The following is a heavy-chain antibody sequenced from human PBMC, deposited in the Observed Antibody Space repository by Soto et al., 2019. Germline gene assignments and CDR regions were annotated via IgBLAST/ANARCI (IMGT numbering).Heavy chain of an antibody. CDR3: ASSLL. V-gene: IGHV3-7*01. J-gene: IGHJ4*02. CDR1: GFTFSRYW. Sequence: EVQMVESGGGLVQPGGSLRLSCAASGFTFSRYWMYWVRQAPGKGLECVANIKEDGSEINYVDSVKGRFTISRDNAKNSLYLQMNSLRVEDTAVYYCASSLLRGQGTLVTVSS. CDR2: IKEDGSEI.